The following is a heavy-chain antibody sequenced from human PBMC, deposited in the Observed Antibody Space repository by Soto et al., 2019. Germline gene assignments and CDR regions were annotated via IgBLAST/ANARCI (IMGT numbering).Heavy chain of an antibody. D-gene: IGHD4-17*01. CDR3: ARDSDYYGDSYFDD. V-gene: IGHV3-7*01. CDR1: GFTFSSYW. CDR2: IKQDGSEK. J-gene: IGHJ4*02. Sequence: EVQLVESGGGLVQPGGSLRLSCAASGFTFSSYWMSWVRQAPGKGLEWVANIKQDGSEKYYVDSVKGRFTISRDNAKNSLYLQMNSLRAEDTAVYYCARDSDYYGDSYFDDWCQGTLVTVSS.